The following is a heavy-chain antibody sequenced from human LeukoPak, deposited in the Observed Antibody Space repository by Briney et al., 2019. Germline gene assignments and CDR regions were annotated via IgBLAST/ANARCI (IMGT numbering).Heavy chain of an antibody. D-gene: IGHD3-22*01. CDR3: ARDGAEGDNSAFDM. J-gene: IGHJ3*02. Sequence: GGSLRLSCAASGLTFSNAWMSWVRQAPGKGLEWVGRIKNKTDGGTTDYAAPVKGRFTISRDDSKNTLYLQMNSLRTEDTAVYFCARDGAEGDNSAFDMWGQGTVVTVSS. V-gene: IGHV3-15*01. CDR1: GLTFSNAW. CDR2: IKNKTDGGTT.